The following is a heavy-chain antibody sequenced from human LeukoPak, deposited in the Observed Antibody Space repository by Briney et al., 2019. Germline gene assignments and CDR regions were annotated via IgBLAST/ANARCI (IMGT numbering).Heavy chain of an antibody. CDR3: ARGPTGAGPNEFDY. CDR1: GYTFTGYY. V-gene: IGHV1-18*04. CDR2: ISAYNGNT. Sequence: ASVKVSCKASGYTFTGYYMHWVRQAPGQGLEWMGWISAYNGNTNYAQKLQGRVTMTTDTSTSTAYMELRSLRSDDTAVYYCARGPTGAGPNEFDYWGQGTLVTVSS. D-gene: IGHD6-19*01. J-gene: IGHJ4*02.